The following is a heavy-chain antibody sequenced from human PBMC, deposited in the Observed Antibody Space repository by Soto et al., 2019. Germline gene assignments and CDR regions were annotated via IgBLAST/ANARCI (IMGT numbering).Heavy chain of an antibody. J-gene: IGHJ4*02. D-gene: IGHD6-6*01. CDR2: MSYDVSNN. V-gene: IGHV3-30-3*01. Sequence: QVQLVESGGGVVQPGRSLRLSCATSGFIFSSFTMHWVRQAPGKGLEWVAVMSYDVSNNYSADSVKGRFTISRDNSKNTLYLQMNGLRAEDTAVYYCARDRIGRPLDYWGQGTLVTVSS. CDR3: ARDRIGRPLDY. CDR1: GFIFSSFT.